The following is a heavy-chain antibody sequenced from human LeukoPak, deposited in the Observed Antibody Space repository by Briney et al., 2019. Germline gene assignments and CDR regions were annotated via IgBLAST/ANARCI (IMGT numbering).Heavy chain of an antibody. D-gene: IGHD6-19*01. CDR3: ARASGGQWLDREYFQH. Sequence: SETLSLTCTVSGGSISSYYWSWIRQPAGKGLEWIGRIYTSGSTNYNPSLKSQVTMSVDTSKNQFSLKLSSVTAADTAVYYCARASGGQWLDREYFQHWGQGTLVTVSS. V-gene: IGHV4-4*07. CDR2: IYTSGST. CDR1: GGSISSYY. J-gene: IGHJ1*01.